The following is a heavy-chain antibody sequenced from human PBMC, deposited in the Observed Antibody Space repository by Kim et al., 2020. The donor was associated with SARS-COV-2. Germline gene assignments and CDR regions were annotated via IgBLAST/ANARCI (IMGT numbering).Heavy chain of an antibody. V-gene: IGHV3-66*01. CDR1: GLSVRTNY. Sequence: GGSLRLSCAASGLSVRTNYLNWVRQAPGKGLEWVSVIFSSGSTYYADSVRGRFTISRDNSKNTVYLQMNSLRAEDTAVYYCAREAIDYFNHYYMDVWGNGTTVTVSS. CDR3: AREAIDYFNHYYMDV. CDR2: IFSSGST. J-gene: IGHJ6*03.